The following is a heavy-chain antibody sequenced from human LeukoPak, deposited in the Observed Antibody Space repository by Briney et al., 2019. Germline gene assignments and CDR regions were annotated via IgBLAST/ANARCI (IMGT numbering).Heavy chain of an antibody. J-gene: IGHJ4*02. V-gene: IGHV3-21*01. D-gene: IGHD3-3*01. Sequence: GGSLRLSCAASGFTFSSYSMNWVRQAPGKGLEWVSSISSGVYIYYAGSVKGRFTISRDNAKNSLYLQMNSLRAEDTAVYYCALRRNFCFDYWGQGTLVTVSS. CDR3: ALRRNFCFDY. CDR2: ISSGVYI. CDR1: GFTFSSYS.